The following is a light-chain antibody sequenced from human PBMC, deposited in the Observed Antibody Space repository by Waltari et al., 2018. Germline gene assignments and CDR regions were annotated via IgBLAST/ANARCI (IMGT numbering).Light chain of an antibody. CDR2: GAS. J-gene: IGKJ4*01. CDR1: QSVVFNSNNKNY. V-gene: IGKV4-1*01. CDR3: QQYHSVPFT. Sequence: DIVITQSPDALAVPLGERSAVNSKSSQSVVFNSNNKNYIAWDQKKPGQPPKLLIYGASTRDAGVPDRFSGSGSETDFTLTISSLQPEDVAVYYCQQYHSVPFTFGGGTKVEIQ.